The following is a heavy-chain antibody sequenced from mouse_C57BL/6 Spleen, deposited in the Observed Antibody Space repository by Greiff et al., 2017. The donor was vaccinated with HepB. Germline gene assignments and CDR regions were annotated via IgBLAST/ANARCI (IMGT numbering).Heavy chain of an antibody. D-gene: IGHD2-2*01. V-gene: IGHV1-55*01. CDR2: IYPGSGST. J-gene: IGHJ2*01. CDR1: GYAFTSYW. Sequence: QVQLQQPGAELVKPGASVKMSCKASGYAFTSYWITWVKQRPGQGLEWIGDIYPGSGSTNYNEKFKSKATLTVDTSSSTAYMQLSSLTSEDSAVYYCARAPDYGYDVGEGFDYWGQGTTLTVSS. CDR3: ARAPDYGYDVGEGFDY.